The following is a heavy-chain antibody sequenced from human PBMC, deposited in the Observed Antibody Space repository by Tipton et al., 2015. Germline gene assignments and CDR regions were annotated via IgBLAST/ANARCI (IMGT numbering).Heavy chain of an antibody. V-gene: IGHV1-8*01. Sequence: QLVQSGAEVKKPGASVKVSCKASGYTFTTYDINWVRQAAGQGLEWMGWMNPYSGNTGYAQKFQGRVTMTRNTSRSTAYMELSSLRSEDTAVYFCAREVGGIEVRPVRAGKVKYDIPPGAGLDLWGPGTAVSVSS. CDR2: MNPYSGNT. D-gene: IGHD6-6*01. J-gene: IGHJ6*01. CDR1: GYTFTTYD. CDR3: AREVGGIEVRPVRAGKVKYDIPPGAGLDL.